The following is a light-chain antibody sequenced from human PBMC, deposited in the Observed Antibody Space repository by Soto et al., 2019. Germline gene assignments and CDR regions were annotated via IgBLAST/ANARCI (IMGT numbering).Light chain of an antibody. V-gene: IGLV2-8*01. Sequence: QSALTQPPSASGSPGQSVTISCNGTSSDVGGYNYVSWYQQYPGKVPKLMIYEVNKRPSGVPDRFSGSKSGNTASLTFAGLQAEDEADYYCTSYAGGNNVFGTGTKVTVL. CDR1: SSDVGGYNY. J-gene: IGLJ1*01. CDR3: TSYAGGNNV. CDR2: EVN.